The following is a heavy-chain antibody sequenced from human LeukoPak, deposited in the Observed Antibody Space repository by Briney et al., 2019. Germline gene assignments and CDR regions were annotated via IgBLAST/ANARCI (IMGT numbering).Heavy chain of an antibody. D-gene: IGHD4-17*01. CDR3: ANSQQVTTGQFDY. CDR2: ISGSGGST. CDR1: GFTFSSYA. Sequence: GGSLRLSCAASGFTFSSYAMSWVRQAPGKGLEWVSAISGSGGSTYYADSVKGRFTISSDNSKNTLYLQMNSLRAEDTAVYYCANSQQVTTGQFDYWGQGTLVTVPS. V-gene: IGHV3-23*01. J-gene: IGHJ4*02.